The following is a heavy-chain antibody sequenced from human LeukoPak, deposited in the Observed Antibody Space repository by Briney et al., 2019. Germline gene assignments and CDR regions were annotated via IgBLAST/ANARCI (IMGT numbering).Heavy chain of an antibody. V-gene: IGHV3-74*01. CDR2: ISNDGSST. CDR1: GFTFTTFW. CDR3: ARGVAGPHTFDI. D-gene: IGHD6-19*01. Sequence: GGSLRLSCATSGFTFTTFWMHWVRQAPGKGLVWVSRISNDGSSTNYADSVKGRFTISRDNAKNSLYLQMNSLRAEDTAVYYCARGVAGPHTFDIWGQGTMVTVSS. J-gene: IGHJ3*02.